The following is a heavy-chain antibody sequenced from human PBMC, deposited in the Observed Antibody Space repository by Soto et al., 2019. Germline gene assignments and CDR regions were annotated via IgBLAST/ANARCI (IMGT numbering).Heavy chain of an antibody. CDR3: AKDCSDCWSPYSKNAFDI. J-gene: IGHJ3*02. CDR2: ISWNSGSI. D-gene: IGHD3-3*01. CDR1: GFSFDDYA. V-gene: IGHV3-9*01. Sequence: EVQLVESGGGWVQPGRSLRLSCAPSGFSFDDYAMHWVLLAPGKGLEWVAGISWNSGSIGYADSVKGRFTISRDNAKYSLYLQMNNLRTEDTALYYCAKDCSDCWSPYSKNAFDIWGQGIMVTVSS.